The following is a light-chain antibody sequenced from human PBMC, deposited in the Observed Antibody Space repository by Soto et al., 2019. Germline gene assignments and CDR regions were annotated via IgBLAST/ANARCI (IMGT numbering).Light chain of an antibody. CDR1: QGISNY. CDR2: AAS. Sequence: DIQMTQSPSTMSESVGDRVTITCRASQGISNYLDWYQQKPGKVPKRLIYAASSLQSGVPSRSSGGGSGTEFSLTISRLHPEGFAPHAGLQHNRYPRTFGQGKKGEIK. V-gene: IGKV1-17*03. CDR3: LQHNRYPRT. J-gene: IGKJ1*01.